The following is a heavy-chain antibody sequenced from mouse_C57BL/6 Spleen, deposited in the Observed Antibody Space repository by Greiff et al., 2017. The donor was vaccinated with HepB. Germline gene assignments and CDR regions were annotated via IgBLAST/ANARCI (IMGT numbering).Heavy chain of an antibody. CDR1: GFNFKVYY. J-gene: IGHJ3*01. CDR2: IDPEDGET. Sequence: EVQLQQSGAELVKPGASVKLSCTASGFNFKVYYMHWVKPRTEQGLEWIGRIDPEDGETKYAPKFQGKATITADTSSNTAYLQLSSLTSEDTAVYYCARDYGSSPWFAYWGQGTLVTVSA. CDR3: ARDYGSSPWFAY. V-gene: IGHV14-2*01. D-gene: IGHD1-1*01.